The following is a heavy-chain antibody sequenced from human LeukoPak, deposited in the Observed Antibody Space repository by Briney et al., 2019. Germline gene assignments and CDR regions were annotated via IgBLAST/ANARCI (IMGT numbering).Heavy chain of an antibody. Sequence: GGSLRLSCAASGFTFSSYSMNWVRQAPGKGLEWVSSISSSSSYIYYADSVKGRFTISRDNAKNSLYLQMNSLRAEDTAVYYCARDVYDSSGYCFGSDYYYYGMDVWGQGTTVTVSS. J-gene: IGHJ6*02. CDR2: ISSSSSYI. V-gene: IGHV3-21*01. CDR1: GFTFSSYS. CDR3: ARDVYDSSGYCFGSDYYYYGMDV. D-gene: IGHD3-22*01.